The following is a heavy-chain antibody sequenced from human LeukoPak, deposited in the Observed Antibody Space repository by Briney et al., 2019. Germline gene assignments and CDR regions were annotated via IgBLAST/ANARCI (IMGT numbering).Heavy chain of an antibody. Sequence: GGSLRLSCAASGFTLSDSAIHWVRQAHGKGLEWVGLIDRPAKSYATAYGASVGGRFTISRDDSKNTAYLQMDSLKTEDTALYYCTRDRGTYNWLDPWGQGTLVTVSS. CDR2: IDRPAKSYAT. J-gene: IGHJ5*02. CDR1: GFTLSDSA. D-gene: IGHD1-26*01. V-gene: IGHV3-73*01. CDR3: TRDRGTYNWLDP.